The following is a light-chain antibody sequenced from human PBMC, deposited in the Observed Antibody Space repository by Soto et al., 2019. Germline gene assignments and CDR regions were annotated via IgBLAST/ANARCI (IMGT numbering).Light chain of an antibody. Sequence: EIVLTPSPGTLSLSPGERATLSCRASQSVSNNYLAWYQQKPGQAPRLLIYGASNRATGIPDRFSGSGSGTNFSLTISRLEPEDFAVYYCQQYDSSGTFGQGTKVDIK. CDR3: QQYDSSGT. CDR1: QSVSNNY. V-gene: IGKV3-20*01. CDR2: GAS. J-gene: IGKJ1*01.